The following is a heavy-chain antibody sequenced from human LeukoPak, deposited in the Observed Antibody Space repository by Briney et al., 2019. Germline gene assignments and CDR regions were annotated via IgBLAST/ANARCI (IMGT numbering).Heavy chain of an antibody. J-gene: IGHJ4*02. CDR3: ASSYYDFWMYDY. Sequence: ETLSLTCAVYGGSFSGYYWSWIRQPPGKGLEWVSGINWNGGSTGYADSVKGRFTISRDNAKNSLYLQMNSLRAEDTALYYCASSYYDFWMYDYWGQGTLVTVSS. D-gene: IGHD3-3*01. V-gene: IGHV3-20*04. CDR2: INWNGGST. CDR1: GGSFSGYY.